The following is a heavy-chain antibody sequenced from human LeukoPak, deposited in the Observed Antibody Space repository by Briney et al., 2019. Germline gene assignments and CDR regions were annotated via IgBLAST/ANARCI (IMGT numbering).Heavy chain of an antibody. CDR2: IFHSGST. CDR3: ARGNVLRFLEWKGTFDY. J-gene: IGHJ4*02. D-gene: IGHD3-3*01. Sequence: SETLSLTCAVSGGSISSGGYSWSWIRQPPGKGLEWFGYIFHSGSTYYNPSLKSRVTISVDRSKNQFSLKLSSVTAADTAVYYCARGNVLRFLEWKGTFDYWGQGTLVTVSS. V-gene: IGHV4-30-2*01. CDR1: GGSISSGGYS.